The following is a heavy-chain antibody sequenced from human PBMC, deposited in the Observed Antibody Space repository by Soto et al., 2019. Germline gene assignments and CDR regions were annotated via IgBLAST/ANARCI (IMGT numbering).Heavy chain of an antibody. CDR1: GGSISSGGYS. Sequence: SETLSLTCAVSGGSISSGGYSWSWIRQPPGKGLEWIGYIYHSGSTYYNPSLKSRVTISVDTSKNQFSLKLSSVTAADTAVYYCAIDGYDSRNYYYYGMDVWGQGTTVTVSS. D-gene: IGHD3-22*01. CDR2: IYHSGST. CDR3: AIDGYDSRNYYYYGMDV. J-gene: IGHJ6*02. V-gene: IGHV4-30-2*02.